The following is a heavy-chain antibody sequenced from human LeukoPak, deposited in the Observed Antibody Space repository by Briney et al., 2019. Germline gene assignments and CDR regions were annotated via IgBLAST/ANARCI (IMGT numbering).Heavy chain of an antibody. CDR3: ARAGYYYDSSGYPNGMDV. CDR2: ISGSGGST. J-gene: IGHJ6*02. V-gene: IGHV3-23*01. CDR1: GFTFSSYA. D-gene: IGHD3-22*01. Sequence: GGSLRLSCAASGFTFSSYAMSWVRQAPGKGLEWVSAISGSGGSTYYADSVKGRFTISRDNSKNTLYLQMNSLRAEDTAVYYCARAGYYYDSSGYPNGMDVWGQGSTVTVSS.